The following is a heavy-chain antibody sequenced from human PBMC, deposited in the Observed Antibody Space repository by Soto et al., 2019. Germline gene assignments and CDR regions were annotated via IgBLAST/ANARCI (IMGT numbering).Heavy chain of an antibody. CDR1: GFTFSSYA. D-gene: IGHD6-19*01. CDR3: ARPAVAGTLRFDP. J-gene: IGHJ5*02. CDR2: ISYDGSNK. Sequence: QVQLVESGGGVVQPGRSLRLSCAASGFTFSSYAMHWVRQAPGKGLEWVAVISYDGSNKYYADSVKGRFTISRDNYNNTLYLQMNSLRAEDTAVYYCARPAVAGTLRFDPWGQGTLVTVSS. V-gene: IGHV3-30-3*01.